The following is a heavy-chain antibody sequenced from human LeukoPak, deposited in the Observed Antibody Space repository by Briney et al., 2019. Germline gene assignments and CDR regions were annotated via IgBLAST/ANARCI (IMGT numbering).Heavy chain of an antibody. Sequence: GGSLRLSCAASGFTFSSYSMNWVRQAPGKGLEWVSYISSSSSTIYYADSVKGRLTISRDNAKNSLYLQMSSLRAEDTAVYYCARGPRITIFGVVAQYFQHWGQGTLVTVSS. CDR3: ARGPRITIFGVVAQYFQH. CDR2: ISSSSSTI. D-gene: IGHD3-3*01. V-gene: IGHV3-48*04. J-gene: IGHJ1*01. CDR1: GFTFSSYS.